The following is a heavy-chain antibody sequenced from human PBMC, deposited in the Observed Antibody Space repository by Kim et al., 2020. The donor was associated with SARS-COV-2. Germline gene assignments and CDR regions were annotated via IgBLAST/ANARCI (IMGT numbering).Heavy chain of an antibody. J-gene: IGHJ6*02. CDR2: INHSGST. V-gene: IGHV4-34*01. CDR3: ARDRRPVTMVRGVIDYYYYSGMDV. Sequence: SETLSLTCAVYGGSFSGYYWSWIRQPPGKGLEWIGEINHSGSTNYNPSLKSRVTISVDTSKNQFSLKLSSVTAADTAVYYCARDRRPVTMVRGVIDYYYYSGMDVWGQGTTVTVSS. D-gene: IGHD3-10*01. CDR1: GGSFSGYY.